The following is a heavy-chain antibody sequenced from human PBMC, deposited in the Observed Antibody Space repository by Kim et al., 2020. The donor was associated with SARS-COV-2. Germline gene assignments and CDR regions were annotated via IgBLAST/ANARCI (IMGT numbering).Heavy chain of an antibody. V-gene: IGHV4-31*03. CDR2: IYYSVST. J-gene: IGHJ5*02. CDR3: ARSVVAATIGWFDP. D-gene: IGHD2-15*01. CDR1: GGSISSGGYY. Sequence: SETLSLTCTVSGGSISSGGYYWSWIRQHPGKGLEWIGYIYYSVSTYYNPSLKSRVTISVDTSKNQFSLKLSSVTAADTAVYYCARSVVAATIGWFDPWGQGTLVTVSS.